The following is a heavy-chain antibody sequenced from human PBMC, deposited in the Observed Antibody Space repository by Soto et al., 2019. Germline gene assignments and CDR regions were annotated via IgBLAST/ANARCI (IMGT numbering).Heavy chain of an antibody. V-gene: IGHV1-46*01. CDR3: ARAFYSGSYPHYFYYFGMDV. D-gene: IGHD1-26*01. CDR2: INPSDGST. J-gene: IGHJ6*02. CDR1: GNTFTSYH. Sequence: VQLMQSGAVLKKPGASVNVSCKASGNTFTSYHTHGLRQAPGQGLEWLGKINPSDGSTYFAQKFQGRVTMTRDTSTSTLYLQLSSLTSEDTAVYYCARAFYSGSYPHYFYYFGMDVWGQGTTVSVSS.